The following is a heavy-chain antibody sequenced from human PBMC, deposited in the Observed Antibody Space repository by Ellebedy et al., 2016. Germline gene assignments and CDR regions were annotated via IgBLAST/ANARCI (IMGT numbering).Heavy chain of an antibody. J-gene: IGHJ4*02. CDR2: IYYSGST. D-gene: IGHD2-2*01. CDR1: GGSFSGYY. Sequence: SETLSLXXAVYGGSFSGYYWSWIRQPPGKGLEWIGSIYYSGSTYYNPSLKSRVTISVDTSKNQFSLKLSSVTAADTAVYYCARSGVPAALDYWGQGTLVTVSS. V-gene: IGHV4-34*01. CDR3: ARSGVPAALDY.